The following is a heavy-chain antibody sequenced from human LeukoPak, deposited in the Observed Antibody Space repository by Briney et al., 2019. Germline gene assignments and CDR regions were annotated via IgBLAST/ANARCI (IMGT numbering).Heavy chain of an antibody. CDR1: GGSISSSSYY. J-gene: IGHJ4*02. CDR2: IYYSGST. CDR3: ARLPHLDMVRGVKYYFDY. D-gene: IGHD3-10*01. Sequence: SETLSLTCTVSGGSISSSSYYWGWLRQPPGKGLEWIGSIYYSGSTYYNPSLKSRVTISVYTSKNQFSLKLSSVTAADTAVYYCARLPHLDMVRGVKYYFDYWGQGTLVTVSS. V-gene: IGHV4-39*01.